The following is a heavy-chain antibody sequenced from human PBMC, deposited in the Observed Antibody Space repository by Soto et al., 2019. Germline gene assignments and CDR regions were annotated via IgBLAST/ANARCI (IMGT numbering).Heavy chain of an antibody. D-gene: IGHD2-15*01. Sequence: QVQLQESGPGLVKPSETLSLTCTVSGGSISSYYWSWIRQPPGKGLEWIGYIYYSGSTNYNPSLXSRVTISVDTXXNXVXXKLSSVTAADTAVYYCARGDVVVGAATRYYYGMDVWGHGTTVTVSS. CDR3: ARGDVVVGAATRYYYGMDV. CDR1: GGSISSYY. J-gene: IGHJ6*02. V-gene: IGHV4-59*01. CDR2: IYYSGST.